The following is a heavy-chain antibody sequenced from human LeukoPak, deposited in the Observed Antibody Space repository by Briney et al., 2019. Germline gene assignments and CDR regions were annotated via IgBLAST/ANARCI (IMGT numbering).Heavy chain of an antibody. Sequence: PGGSLRLSCAAFGFTVSSNYMSWVRQAPGKGLEWVSVIYSGGSTYYADSVKGRFTISRDNSKNTLYLQMNSLGAEDTAVYYCARETEYLGSFDYWGQGTLVTVSS. CDR2: IYSGGST. J-gene: IGHJ4*02. CDR3: ARETEYLGSFDY. V-gene: IGHV3-53*01. CDR1: GFTVSSNY. D-gene: IGHD6-6*01.